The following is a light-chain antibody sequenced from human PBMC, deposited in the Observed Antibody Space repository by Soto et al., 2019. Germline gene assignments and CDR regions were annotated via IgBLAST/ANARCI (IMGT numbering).Light chain of an antibody. V-gene: IGKV3-20*01. J-gene: IGKJ4*01. CDR3: QQYD. CDR2: GAT. CDR1: QSVSIL. Sequence: VVLRQPPSSPSLYPGERATLSCRASQSVSILLAWYQQKPGQAPRLLIHGATTRATGIPARFSGSGSGTDFTLTITGLEPEDFAVYYCQQYDFGGGTKVDIK.